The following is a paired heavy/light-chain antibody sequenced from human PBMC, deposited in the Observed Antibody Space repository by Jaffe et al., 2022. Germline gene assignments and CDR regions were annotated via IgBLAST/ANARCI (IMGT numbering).Heavy chain of an antibody. J-gene: IGHJ5*01. D-gene: IGHD2-15*01. CDR3: VNDLGYCSGSDCYSRWFDF. CDR2: ISGGGSLK. CDR1: GFTFSKNV. Sequence: EVQLLESGGGSVYPGGSLRLSCVASGFTFSKNVMSWVRQAPGKGLEWVAVISGGGSLKVYTDSVKGRFTISRDNLKNTLYLEMNNLRVEDTAVYYCVNDLGYCSGSDCYSRWFDFWGQGTLVTVSP. V-gene: IGHV3-23*01.
Light chain of an antibody. Sequence: DIVMTQSPDSLAVSLGETATINCKSSQSVLYNSNNKNYLAWYQQRPGQPPKLLLYWASTRESGVPDRFYGSGTGTDFTLTIYSLQPEDVAVYYCQQYYTTPPTFGQGTKVEIK. CDR3: QQYYTTPPT. CDR2: WAS. V-gene: IGKV4-1*01. J-gene: IGKJ1*01. CDR1: QSVLYNSNNKNY.